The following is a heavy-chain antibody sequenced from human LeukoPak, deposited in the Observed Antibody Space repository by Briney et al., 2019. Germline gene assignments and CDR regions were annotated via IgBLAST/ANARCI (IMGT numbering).Heavy chain of an antibody. J-gene: IGHJ4*02. CDR2: TYHRSTWYD. Sequence: PSQTLSPTCAISGDSVSSNNAAWNWIRQSPSRGLEWLGRTYHRSTWYDDYVVSVRSRLTITPDISKNQVSLQLNSVTPEDTAVYYCTREVAGTGEFDYWGQGITVTVSS. CDR3: TREVAGTGEFDY. CDR1: GDSVSSNNAA. D-gene: IGHD6-13*01. V-gene: IGHV6-1*01.